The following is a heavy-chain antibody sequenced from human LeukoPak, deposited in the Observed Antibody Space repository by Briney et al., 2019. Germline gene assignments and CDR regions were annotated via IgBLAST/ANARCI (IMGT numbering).Heavy chain of an antibody. D-gene: IGHD3-16*02. CDR3: AKVHGVSGSYRASNY. J-gene: IGHJ4*02. CDR2: NSGSGYT. V-gene: IGHV3-23*01. CDR1: GFTFSSYA. Sequence: GGSLRLSCAASGFTFSSYAMSWVRQAPGKGLEWVSGNSGSGYTHYADSVKGRFTISRDTSKNTLYLQMNSLRAEDTAVYYCAKVHGVSGSYRASNYWGQGTLVTVSS.